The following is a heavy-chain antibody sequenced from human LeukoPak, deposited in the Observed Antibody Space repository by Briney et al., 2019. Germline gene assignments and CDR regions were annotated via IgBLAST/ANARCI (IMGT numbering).Heavy chain of an antibody. CDR2: IYSGGST. Sequence: QPGGSLRLSCAASGFTFSSYAMSWVGQAPGKGLEWVSVIYSGGSTYYADSVKGRFTISRDNSKNTLYLQMNSLRAEDTAVYYCYSSGYYDSKYFDIWGQGTMVTVSS. CDR3: YSSGYYDSKYFDI. V-gene: IGHV3-23*03. D-gene: IGHD3-22*01. CDR1: GFTFSSYA. J-gene: IGHJ3*02.